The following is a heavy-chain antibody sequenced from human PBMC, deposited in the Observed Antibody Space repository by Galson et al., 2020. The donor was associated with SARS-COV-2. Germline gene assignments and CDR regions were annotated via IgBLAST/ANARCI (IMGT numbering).Heavy chain of an antibody. CDR2: IKQDGSEK. CDR1: GFTFSSYW. V-gene: IGHV3-7*01. J-gene: IGHJ6*02. D-gene: IGHD2-2*01. CDR3: ARDLGYCSSTSCFNYYYYGMDV. Sequence: GGSLRLSCAASGFTFSSYWMSWVRQAPGKGLEWVANIKQDGSEKYYVDSVKGRFTISRDNAKNSLYLQMNSLRAEDTAVYYCARDLGYCSSTSCFNYYYYGMDVWGQGTTVTVSS.